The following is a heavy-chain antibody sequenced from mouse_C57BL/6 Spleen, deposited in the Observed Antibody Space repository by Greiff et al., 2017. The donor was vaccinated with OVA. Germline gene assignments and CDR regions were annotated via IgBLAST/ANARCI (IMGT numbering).Heavy chain of an antibody. Sequence: VKLQQPGAELVRPGSSVKLSCKASGYTFTSYWMHWVKQRPIQGLEWIGNIDPSDSETHYNQKFKDKATLTVDKSSSTAYMQLSSLTSEDSAVYYCARDYGSSWAWFAYWGQGTLVTVSA. D-gene: IGHD1-1*01. V-gene: IGHV1-52*01. CDR2: IDPSDSET. CDR3: ARDYGSSWAWFAY. CDR1: GYTFTSYW. J-gene: IGHJ3*01.